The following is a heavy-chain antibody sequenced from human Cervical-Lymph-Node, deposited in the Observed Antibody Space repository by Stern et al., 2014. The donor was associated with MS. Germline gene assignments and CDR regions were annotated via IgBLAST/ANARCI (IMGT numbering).Heavy chain of an antibody. CDR1: GYTFTSYW. J-gene: IGHJ4*02. CDR2: VFPGGSDI. CDR3: ARQRYFDY. V-gene: IGHV5-51*01. Sequence: VQLVQSGPEVKRPGESLKISCQASGYTFTSYWIGWARQMPGKGREGIAVVFPGGSDIRSSPSFQGQATNSADKSSSTAYLQWNNLKASDTAIYYCARQRYFDYWGQGTLVTVSS.